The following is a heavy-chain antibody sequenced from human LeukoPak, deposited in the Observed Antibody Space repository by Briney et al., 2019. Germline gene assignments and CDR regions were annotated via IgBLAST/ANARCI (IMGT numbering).Heavy chain of an antibody. D-gene: IGHD2-15*01. CDR2: INHSGST. CDR3: ARLTAGVVAATELDY. V-gene: IGHV4-34*01. Sequence: SETLSLTCAVYGGSFSGYYWSWIRQPPGKGLEWIGEINHSGSTNYNPSLKSRVTISVDTSKNQFSLKLSSVTAADTAVYYCARLTAGVVAATELDYWGQGTLVTVSS. CDR1: GGSFSGYY. J-gene: IGHJ4*02.